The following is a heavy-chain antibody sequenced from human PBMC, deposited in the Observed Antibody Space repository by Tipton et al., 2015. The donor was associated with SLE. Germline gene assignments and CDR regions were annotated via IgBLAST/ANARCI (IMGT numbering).Heavy chain of an antibody. D-gene: IGHD4-23*01. CDR3: VREGGGAYGGNFDN. Sequence: SLRLSCAASGFTFNTYTINWVRQAPGKGLEWVSSISSTGRYIYYADSVKGRFTISRDNAKNSLSLQMNSLRAEDTAFYFCVREGGGAYGGNFDNWGQGILVTVSS. CDR1: GFTFNTYT. V-gene: IGHV3-21*01. CDR2: ISSTGRYI. J-gene: IGHJ4*02.